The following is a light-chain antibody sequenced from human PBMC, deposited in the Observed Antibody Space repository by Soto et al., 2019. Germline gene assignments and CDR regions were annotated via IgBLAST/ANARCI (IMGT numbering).Light chain of an antibody. CDR1: RLDVGGYNY. J-gene: IGLJ1*01. V-gene: IGLV2-14*01. CDR3: CSYTDRKNLV. CDR2: EVS. Sequence: QSVLTQPASVSGSPGQSITISCTGTRLDVGGYNYVSWYQQHPGRAPKLMIYEVSNRPSGVSNRFSGSKSDNTASLTISGLQAEDEADYYCCSYTDRKNLVFGTGTKLTVL.